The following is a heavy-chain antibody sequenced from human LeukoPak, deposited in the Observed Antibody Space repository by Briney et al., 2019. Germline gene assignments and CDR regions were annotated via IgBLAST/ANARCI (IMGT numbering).Heavy chain of an antibody. D-gene: IGHD2-2*01. CDR2: ISGSGGST. V-gene: IGHV3-23*01. CDR3: AKDLPNPGTSRHFQY. J-gene: IGHJ1*01. Sequence: GGSLRLSCAASGFTFNSYSMNRVRQAPGKGLEWVSSISGSGGSTYYADSVKGRFTISRDNSKNTLYLQMNSLRAEDTAVYYCAKDLPNPGTSRHFQYWGQGTLVTVSS. CDR1: GFTFNSYS.